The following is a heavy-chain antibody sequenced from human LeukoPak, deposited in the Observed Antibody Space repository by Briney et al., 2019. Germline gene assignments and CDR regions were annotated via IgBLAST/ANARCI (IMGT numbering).Heavy chain of an antibody. J-gene: IGHJ4*02. CDR3: ATPPRDYCSSTSCYFDY. Sequence: PGGSLRLSCAASGFRFSDFTMTWVRQAPGKGLEWVSAISGSGGSTYYADSVKGRFTISRDNSKNTLYLQMNSLRAEDTAVYYCATPPRDYCSSTSCYFDYWGQGTLVTVSS. CDR2: ISGSGGST. D-gene: IGHD2-2*01. CDR1: GFRFSDFT. V-gene: IGHV3-23*01.